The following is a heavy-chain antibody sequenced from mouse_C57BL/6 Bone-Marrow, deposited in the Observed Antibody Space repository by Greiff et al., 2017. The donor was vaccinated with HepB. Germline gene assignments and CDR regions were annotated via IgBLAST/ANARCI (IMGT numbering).Heavy chain of an antibody. J-gene: IGHJ1*03. CDR2: IFPGSGST. V-gene: IGHV1-75*01. CDR3: ARGLYYGKGYWYFDV. CDR1: GYTFTDYY. Sequence: QVQLKQSGPELVKPGASVKISCKASGYTFTDYYINWVKQRPGQGLEWIGWIFPGSGSTYYNEKFKGKATFTVDKSSSTAYMLLSSLTSEDSAVYFCARGLYYGKGYWYFDVWGTGTTVTVSS. D-gene: IGHD1-1*01.